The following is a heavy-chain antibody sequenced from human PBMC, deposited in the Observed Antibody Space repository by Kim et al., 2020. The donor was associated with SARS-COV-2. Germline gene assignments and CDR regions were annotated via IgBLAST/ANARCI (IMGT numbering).Heavy chain of an antibody. CDR1: GGSISNYY. V-gene: IGHV4-59*13. CDR2: IFYSGTT. CDR3: SRGGTNQPAQF. D-gene: IGHD2-2*01. Sequence: SETLSLTCTVSGGSISNYYWNWIRQPPGKELEWMGYIFYSGTTNYNPSLKSRVTTSLETSKNQFSLKLTSVTAADTAVYFCSRGGTNQPAQFWGQGTLVT. J-gene: IGHJ4*02.